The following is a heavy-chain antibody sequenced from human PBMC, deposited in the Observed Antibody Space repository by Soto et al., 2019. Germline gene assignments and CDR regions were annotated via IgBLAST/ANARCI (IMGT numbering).Heavy chain of an antibody. CDR3: AKPLGGYYYYGMDV. V-gene: IGHV3-23*01. CDR1: GFTFSSYA. J-gene: IGHJ6*02. Sequence: EVQLLESGGGLVQPGGSLRLSCASSGFTFSSYAMSWVRQAPGKGLEWVSAISGSGGSTYYADSVKGRFTISRDNSKNTLYLQMNSLRAEDTAVYYCAKPLGGYYYYGMDVWGQGTTVTVSS. CDR2: ISGSGGST.